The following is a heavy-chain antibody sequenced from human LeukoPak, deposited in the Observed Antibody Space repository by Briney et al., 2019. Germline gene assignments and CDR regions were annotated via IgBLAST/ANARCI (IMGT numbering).Heavy chain of an antibody. V-gene: IGHV3-48*01. J-gene: IGHJ4*02. CDR1: EFPFISYS. D-gene: IGHD1-26*01. CDR2: ISSSSSTI. CDR3: ARSRGNSGSYPLDY. Sequence: GSLRLSCYASEFPFISYSMNWVRQAPGKGLEWVSYISSSSSTIYYAESVKGRFTISRDNAKNSLYLQMNSLRVEDTAVYYCARSRGNSGSYPLDYWGQGTLVTVSS.